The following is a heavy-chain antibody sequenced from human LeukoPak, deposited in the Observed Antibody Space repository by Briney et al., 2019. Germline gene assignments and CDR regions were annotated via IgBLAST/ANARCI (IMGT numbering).Heavy chain of an antibody. J-gene: IGHJ4*02. CDR3: ARGSGVFGVVPAPDY. Sequence: ASVKVSCKASGGTFSSYAISWVRQAPGQGLEWMGGIIPIFGTANYAQKFQGRVTITADESTSTAYMELSSLRSEDTAVYYRARGSGVFGVVPAPDYWGQGTLVTVSS. CDR2: IIPIFGTA. D-gene: IGHD3-3*01. V-gene: IGHV1-69*13. CDR1: GGTFSSYA.